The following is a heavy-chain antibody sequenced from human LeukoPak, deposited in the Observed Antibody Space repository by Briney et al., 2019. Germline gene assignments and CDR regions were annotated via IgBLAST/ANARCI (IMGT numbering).Heavy chain of an antibody. D-gene: IGHD3-10*01. CDR3: ASWPGAWYGEDS. CDR2: IYGGGST. CDR1: GLTVSSNY. V-gene: IGHV3-53*01. Sequence: PGGSLRLSCAASGLTVSSNYMSRVRQAPGKGLEWVSVIYGGGSTYYADSVKGRFTISRDTFKNTLNLQMNTLSAEDTAVYYCASWPGAWYGEDSWGQGTLVTVSS. J-gene: IGHJ4*02.